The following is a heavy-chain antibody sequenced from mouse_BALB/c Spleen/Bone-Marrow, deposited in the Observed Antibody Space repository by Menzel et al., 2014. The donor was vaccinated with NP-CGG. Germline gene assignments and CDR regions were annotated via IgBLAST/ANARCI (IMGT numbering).Heavy chain of an antibody. CDR1: GFIFSSFG. CDR2: ISSGSSTI. D-gene: IGHD2-1*01. Sequence: EVNVVESGGGLVQPGGSRKLSCAASGFIFSSFGMHWVRQAPEKGLEWVAYISSGSSTIYYADTVKGRFTISRDNPKNTLFLQMTSLRSEDTAMYYCARGGNYAWFAYWGQGTLVTVSA. V-gene: IGHV5-17*02. CDR3: ARGGNYAWFAY. J-gene: IGHJ3*01.